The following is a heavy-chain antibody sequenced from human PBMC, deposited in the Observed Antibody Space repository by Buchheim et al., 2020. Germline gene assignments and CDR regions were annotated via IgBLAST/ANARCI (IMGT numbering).Heavy chain of an antibody. J-gene: IGHJ4*02. D-gene: IGHD6-19*01. CDR1: GFTFSSYG. CDR3: AKDGQWLDPYFDY. CDR2: IRYDGSNK. Sequence: QVQLVESGGGVVQPGRSLRLSCAASGFTFSSYGMHWVRQAPGKGLEWVAFIRYDGSNKYYADSVKGRFTISRDNSKKTLFLQMNSLRAEDTAVYYCAKDGQWLDPYFDYWGQGTL. V-gene: IGHV3-30*02.